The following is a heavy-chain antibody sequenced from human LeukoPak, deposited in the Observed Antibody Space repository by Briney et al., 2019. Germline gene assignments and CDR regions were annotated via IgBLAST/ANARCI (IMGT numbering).Heavy chain of an antibody. CDR3: VKTMITFGGVIRTDAFDM. CDR2: INNNGGTT. CDR1: GFTFSGFA. J-gene: IGHJ3*02. D-gene: IGHD3-16*01. V-gene: IGHV3-64D*06. Sequence: GGSLRLSCSASGFTFSGFAMHWVRQAPGKGLEYVSGINNNGGTTYYADSVKARFTISRDNSKNSLFLQMTSLRAEDTAVSFCVKTMITFGGVIRTDAFDMWGQGTLVTVSS.